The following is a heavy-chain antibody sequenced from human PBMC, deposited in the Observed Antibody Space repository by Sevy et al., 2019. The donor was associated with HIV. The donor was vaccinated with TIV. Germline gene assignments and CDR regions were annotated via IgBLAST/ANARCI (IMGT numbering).Heavy chain of an antibody. V-gene: IGHV4-59*01. CDR1: GGSISVYY. CDR3: AKAPPVRSGDDSLNWFDP. D-gene: IGHD5-12*01. CDR2: VYHTGST. Sequence: SETLSLTCTVSGGSISVYYWSWIRQPPGKELEYIGYVYHTGSTNYNPSLKSRVTISVDTSNNQFSLKLTSVTAADTAVYYCAKAPPVRSGDDSLNWFDPWGQGTLVTVSS. J-gene: IGHJ5*02.